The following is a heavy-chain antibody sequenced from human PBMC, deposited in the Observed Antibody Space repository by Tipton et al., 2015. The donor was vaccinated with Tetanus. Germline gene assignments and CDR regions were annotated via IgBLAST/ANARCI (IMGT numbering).Heavy chain of an antibody. CDR3: AREVAPYYYDSSASRGYFDY. V-gene: IGHV3-48*02. D-gene: IGHD3-22*01. CDR1: GFTFSSYS. J-gene: IGHJ4*02. CDR2: ISSSSSTI. Sequence: GSLRLSCAVSGFTFSSYSMNWVRQAPGKGLEWISYISSSSSTIYYADSVKGRFTISRDNAKNSLYLQMNSLRDDDTAVYYCAREVAPYYYDSSASRGYFDYWGQGTLVTVSS.